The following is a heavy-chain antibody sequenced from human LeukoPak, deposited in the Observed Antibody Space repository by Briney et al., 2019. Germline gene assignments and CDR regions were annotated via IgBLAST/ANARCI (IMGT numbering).Heavy chain of an antibody. CDR1: GFTFGDYA. V-gene: IGHV3-49*04. CDR2: IRSKAYGGTT. Sequence: GGSLRLSCTASGFTFGDYAMSWVRQAPGKGLEWVGFIRSKAYGGTTEYAASVKGRFTISRDDSKSIAYLQMNSLKTEDTAAYYCTRAYVTSYCSSTSCLDAFDIWGQGTMVTVSS. CDR3: TRAYVTSYCSSTSCLDAFDI. D-gene: IGHD2-2*01. J-gene: IGHJ3*02.